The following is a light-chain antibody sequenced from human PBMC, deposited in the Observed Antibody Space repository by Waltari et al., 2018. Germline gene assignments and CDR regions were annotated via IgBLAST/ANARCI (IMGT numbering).Light chain of an antibody. J-gene: IGKJ2*01. CDR3: QQYYSIPYT. Sequence: DIVMTQSPDSLAVSLGERATINFKSSQSVLYSSNNKNYLAWYQQKPGQPPKLLIYWASTRESGVPDRFSGSGSGTDFTLTISSLQAGDVAVYYCQQYYSIPYTFGQGTKLEIK. V-gene: IGKV4-1*01. CDR1: QSVLYSSNNKNY. CDR2: WAS.